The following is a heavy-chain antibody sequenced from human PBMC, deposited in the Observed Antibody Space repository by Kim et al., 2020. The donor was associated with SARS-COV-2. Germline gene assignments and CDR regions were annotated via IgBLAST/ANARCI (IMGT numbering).Heavy chain of an antibody. Sequence: DSVKGRFTISRDNAKNSLYLQMNSLRAEDTAVYYCARDQTRYDILTGYDYWGQGTLVTVSS. CDR3: ARDQTRYDILTGYDY. J-gene: IGHJ4*02. D-gene: IGHD3-9*01. V-gene: IGHV3-7*03.